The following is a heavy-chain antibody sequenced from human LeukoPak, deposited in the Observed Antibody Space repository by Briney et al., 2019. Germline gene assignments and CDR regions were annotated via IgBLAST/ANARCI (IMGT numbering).Heavy chain of an antibody. V-gene: IGHV4-4*07. CDR3: GKINGDDDAFDI. J-gene: IGHJ3*02. Sequence: SETLSLTCTVSGRSISAFYWSWVRQPAGKGLEWIGRIYTSAYITEITNYNPSLKSRVTLSIDTSKNQFSLRLSSVTAADTARVYCGKINGDDDAFDIWGQGTMVTVSS. CDR2: IYTSAYITEIT. CDR1: GRSISAFY. D-gene: IGHD4-17*01.